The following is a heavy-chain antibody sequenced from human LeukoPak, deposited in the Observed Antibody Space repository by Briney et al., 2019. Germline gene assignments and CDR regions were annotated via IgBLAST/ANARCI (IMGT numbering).Heavy chain of an antibody. CDR2: ISGSGGST. CDR1: GFTVSSNY. J-gene: IGHJ4*02. D-gene: IGHD3-3*01. Sequence: GGSLRLSCAASGFTVSSNYMSWVRQAPGKGLEWVSAISGSGGSTYYADSVKGRFTISRDNSKNTLYLQMNSLRAEDTAVYYCAKRPHLDYDFWSGYNPYFDYWGQGTLVTVSS. CDR3: AKRPHLDYDFWSGYNPYFDY. V-gene: IGHV3-23*01.